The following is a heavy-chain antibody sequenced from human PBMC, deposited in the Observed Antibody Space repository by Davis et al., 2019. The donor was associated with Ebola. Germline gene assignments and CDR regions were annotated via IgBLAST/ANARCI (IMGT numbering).Heavy chain of an antibody. CDR1: GGSLSGFS. Sequence: SETLSLTCAAYGGSLSGFSWTWIRQSSGKGLEWIGEIIDSGTTNYNPSLKSRVAISLDTSKNQCSLKLNSVTGADTAVYYCARGPITMIRGGKVTSDHYYNGLDVWGKGTTVIVSS. CDR2: IIDSGTT. CDR3: ARGPITMIRGGKVTSDHYYNGLDV. V-gene: IGHV4-34*01. J-gene: IGHJ6*04. D-gene: IGHD3-10*01.